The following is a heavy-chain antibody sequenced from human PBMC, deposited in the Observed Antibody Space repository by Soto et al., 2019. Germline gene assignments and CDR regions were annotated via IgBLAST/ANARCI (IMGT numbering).Heavy chain of an antibody. D-gene: IGHD5-12*01. CDR1: GFTFSSYA. V-gene: IGHV3-23*01. CDR2: ISGSGSST. CDR3: ASQSSEWLLFAF. Sequence: GGSLRLSCAASGFTFSSYAMSWVRQAPGKGLEWVSVISGSGSSTYYADSVKGRFTISRDNAKNSLYLQMNSLRAEDTAVYYCASQSSEWLLFAFWGQGTRVTVSS. J-gene: IGHJ4*02.